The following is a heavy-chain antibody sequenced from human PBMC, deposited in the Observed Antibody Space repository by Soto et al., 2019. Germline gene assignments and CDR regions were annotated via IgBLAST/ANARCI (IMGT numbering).Heavy chain of an antibody. CDR3: ASRVTHILDWWFDP. Sequence: QVQLVQSGAEVKKPGASVKVSCKASGYTFTSYDINWVRQATGQGLEWMGWMNPNSGNTGYAQKFQGRVTMTRNTSISTAYMELSSLRSEVPAVYYCASRVTHILDWWFDPWGQGTLVTVSS. J-gene: IGHJ5*02. CDR1: GYTFTSYD. D-gene: IGHD2-8*02. CDR2: MNPNSGNT. V-gene: IGHV1-8*01.